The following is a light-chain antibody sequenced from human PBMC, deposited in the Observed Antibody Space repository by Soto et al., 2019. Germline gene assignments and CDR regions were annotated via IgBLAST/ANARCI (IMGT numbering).Light chain of an antibody. Sequence: QSVLTQSPSASGTPGQRVTISCSGSSSNIGSNFVYWYQHLPGTAPKLLIYRNNQRPSRVPDRFSASKSGTSASLAISGRRSEEEADYYCAAWDDSMGGDVVFGGGTKLTVL. CDR1: SSNIGSNF. CDR3: AAWDDSMGGDVV. V-gene: IGLV1-47*01. J-gene: IGLJ2*01. CDR2: RNN.